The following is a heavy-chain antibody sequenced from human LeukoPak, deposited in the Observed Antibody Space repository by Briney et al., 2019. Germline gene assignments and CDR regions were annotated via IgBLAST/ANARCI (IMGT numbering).Heavy chain of an antibody. V-gene: IGHV7-4-1*02. CDR2: INTNTGNP. CDR1: GYTFTSYA. Sequence: GASVKVSCKASGYTFTSYAMNWVRQAPGQGLEWMGWINTNTGNPTYAQGFTGRFVFSLDTSVSTAYLQISSLKAEDTAVYYCARGGLLWFGELLQNDYWGQGTLVTVSS. D-gene: IGHD3-10*01. J-gene: IGHJ4*02. CDR3: ARGGLLWFGELLQNDY.